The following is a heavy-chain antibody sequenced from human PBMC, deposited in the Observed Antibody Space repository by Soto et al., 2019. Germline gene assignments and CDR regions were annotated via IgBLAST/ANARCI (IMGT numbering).Heavy chain of an antibody. D-gene: IGHD3-3*01. CDR1: GFTFSSYS. CDR3: ARSPQYYDFWSGYHDAFDI. CDR2: ISSSSSTI. Sequence: GGSLRLSCAASGFTFSSYSMNWVRQAPGKGLEWVSYISSSSSTIYYADSVKGRFTISRDNAKNSLYLQMNSLRDEDTAVYYCARSPQYYDFWSGYHDAFDIWGQGTMVTVSS. J-gene: IGHJ3*02. V-gene: IGHV3-48*02.